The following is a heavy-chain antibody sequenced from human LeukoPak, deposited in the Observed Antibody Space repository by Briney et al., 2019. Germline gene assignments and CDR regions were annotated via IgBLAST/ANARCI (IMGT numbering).Heavy chain of an antibody. J-gene: IGHJ3*02. V-gene: IGHV5-51*01. Sequence: GESLKISCRGSGYNFTTYWIGWVRQMPGKGLEWMGIIYPGDSNTRYSPSFQGQVTISADKSIRTTYLQWNSLKASDTAMYYCARRAEFCSSASCQYDALDIWGQGTMVIVSS. CDR3: ARRAEFCSSASCQYDALDI. CDR1: GYNFTTYW. CDR2: IYPGDSNT. D-gene: IGHD2-2*01.